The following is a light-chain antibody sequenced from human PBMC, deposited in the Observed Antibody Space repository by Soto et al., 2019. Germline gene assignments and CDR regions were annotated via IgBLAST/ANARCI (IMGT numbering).Light chain of an antibody. CDR1: MRDVGAYNL. J-gene: IGLJ2*01. CDR2: EVR. Sequence: QSALTQPASVSGSPGQSITISCAGTMRDVGAYNLVSWYQQHPGRAPQLIIYEVRNRPSGISFRFSGSKSGNTASLTISGLQAEDEADYYCSSYGGGDTFHVIFGVGTKLTVL. CDR3: SSYGGGDTFHVI. V-gene: IGLV2-14*01.